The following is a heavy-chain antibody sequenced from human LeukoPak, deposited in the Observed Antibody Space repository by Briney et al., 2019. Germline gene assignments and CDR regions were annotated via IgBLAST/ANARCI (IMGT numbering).Heavy chain of an antibody. CDR3: TKGENGMDV. D-gene: IGHD1-26*01. Sequence: PGGPLRLSCAASGFTFSSYRMNWVGQAPGKALEWVSSISDSSSYIYHADSVKGRFTISRDNAKNSVYLQMNSLRAEDTATYYCTKGENGMDVWGQGTTVTVSS. V-gene: IGHV3-21*01. CDR1: GFTFSSYR. CDR2: ISDSSSYI. J-gene: IGHJ6*02.